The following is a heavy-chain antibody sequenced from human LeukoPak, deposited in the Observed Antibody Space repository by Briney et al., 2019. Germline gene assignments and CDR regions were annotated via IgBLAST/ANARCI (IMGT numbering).Heavy chain of an antibody. V-gene: IGHV1-24*01. CDR2: FDPEDGET. Sequence: ASVKVSCKVSGYTLNELSMHWVRQAPGKGLEWMGGFDPEDGETIYAQKFQGRVTMTEDTSTDTAYMELSSLRSEDTAVYYCATDQGYSSSWYRNFDYWGQGTLVTVSS. CDR3: ATDQGYSSSWYRNFDY. CDR1: GYTLNELS. D-gene: IGHD6-13*01. J-gene: IGHJ4*02.